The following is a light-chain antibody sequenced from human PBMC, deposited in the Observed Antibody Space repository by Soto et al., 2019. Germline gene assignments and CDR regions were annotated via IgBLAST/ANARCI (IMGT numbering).Light chain of an antibody. Sequence: LTQPASVSWSPGQSITISCTGTSSYVGTYNYVSWYQLHPGKAPKLMVYEVSNRPSGVSNRFYGSKSGNTASLTISGLQAEDEADYHCRSYTRSXTYVVGTGTKVXV. J-gene: IGLJ1*01. V-gene: IGLV2-14*01. CDR2: EVS. CDR3: RSYTRSXTYV. CDR1: SSYVGTYNY.